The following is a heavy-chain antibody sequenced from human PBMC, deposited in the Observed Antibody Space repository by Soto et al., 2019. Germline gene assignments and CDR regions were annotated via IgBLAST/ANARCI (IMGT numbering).Heavy chain of an antibody. V-gene: IGHV1-2*04. J-gene: IGHJ4*01. CDR2: VDPNGGGS. CDR3: ATWVDYGDFEGFDF. CDR1: GYSFTDYK. D-gene: IGHD4-17*01. Sequence: ASVKVSFKTSGYSFTDYKLHWVRQAPGQGLEWMGWVDPNGGGSNSAQKFQGSVTMTWDTSITTAYLDLTRLTTNDTATYFCATWVDYGDFEGFDFWGQ.